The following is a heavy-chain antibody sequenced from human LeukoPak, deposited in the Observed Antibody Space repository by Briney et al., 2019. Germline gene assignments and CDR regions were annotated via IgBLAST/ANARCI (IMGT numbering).Heavy chain of an antibody. V-gene: IGHV1-18*01. D-gene: IGHD5-18*01. J-gene: IGHJ4*02. CDR1: GYTFTSHD. Sequence: ASVKVSCKASGYTFTSHDVSWVRQAPGQGLEWMGWISAYNGNTNYAQKPQGRVTMTTDTSTSTAYMELRSLRSDDTAVYYCARGGRIQLWAKHPNFDYWGQGTLVTVSS. CDR2: ISAYNGNT. CDR3: ARGGRIQLWAKHPNFDY.